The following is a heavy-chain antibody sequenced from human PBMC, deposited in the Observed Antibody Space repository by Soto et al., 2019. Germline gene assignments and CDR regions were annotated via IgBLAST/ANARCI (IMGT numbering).Heavy chain of an antibody. Sequence: WTWIRQPPGKGLELIGSLYYTGTTNYNPSLKSRVTMSLDMSSNQFSLRLSSVTAADTAVYFCARTFCSTTSCQAHGMDVWGQGTSVNVSS. D-gene: IGHD2-2*01. V-gene: IGHV4-59*01. CDR3: ARTFCSTTSCQAHGMDV. J-gene: IGHJ6*02. CDR2: LYYTGTT.